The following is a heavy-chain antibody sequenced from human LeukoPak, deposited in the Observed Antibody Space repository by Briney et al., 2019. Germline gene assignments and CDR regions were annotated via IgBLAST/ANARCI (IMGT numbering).Heavy chain of an antibody. D-gene: IGHD1-14*01. J-gene: IGHJ6*03. Sequence: GGSLRLSCAASGFTFDDYAMHWVRQAPGKGLEWVSGIRWNGGSIGYADSVKGRFTISRDNAKKSLYLQMNSLRAEDTALYYCAKAKHRYYYYYRDVWGKGTTVTV. CDR1: GFTFDDYA. CDR2: IRWNGGSI. CDR3: AKAKHRYYYYYRDV. V-gene: IGHV3-9*01.